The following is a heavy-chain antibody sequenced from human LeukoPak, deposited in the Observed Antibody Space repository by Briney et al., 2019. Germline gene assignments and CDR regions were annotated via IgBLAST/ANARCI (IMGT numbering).Heavy chain of an antibody. CDR1: GFSFSNTW. CDR3: ARDQSGSLDH. V-gene: IGHV3-7*01. CDR2: INPDASTK. Sequence: GGSLRLSCAASGFSFSNTWMAWVRQAPGKGLEWVANINPDASTKHYADSVKGLFTISRDNAKNSLYLQMNTLTADDTGVYYCARDQSGSLDHWGQGTLVTVSS. D-gene: IGHD1-26*01. J-gene: IGHJ4*02.